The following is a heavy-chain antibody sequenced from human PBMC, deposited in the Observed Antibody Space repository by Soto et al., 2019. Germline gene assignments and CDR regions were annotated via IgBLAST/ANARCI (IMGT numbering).Heavy chain of an antibody. CDR3: ARDTLGYCSGGSCYPPLYAFDI. CDR2: IYSGGST. CDR1: GFTVSSNY. V-gene: IGHV3-53*04. Sequence: GGSLRLSCAASGFTVSSNYMSWVRQAPGKGLEWVSVIYSGGSTYYADSVKGRFTISRHNSKNTLYLQMNSLRAEDTAVYYCARDTLGYCSGGSCYPPLYAFDIWGQGTMVTVS. D-gene: IGHD2-15*01. J-gene: IGHJ3*02.